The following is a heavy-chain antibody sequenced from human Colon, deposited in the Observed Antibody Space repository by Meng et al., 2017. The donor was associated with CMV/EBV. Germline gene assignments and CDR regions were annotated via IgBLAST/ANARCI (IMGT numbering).Heavy chain of an antibody. CDR1: GFTFSDYY. J-gene: IGHJ1*01. CDR2: ISSSGSTI. CDR3: AKDIRGRDGYNYPAEYFQH. Sequence: GESLKISCAASGFTFSDYYMSWIRQAPGKGLEWVSYISSSGSTICYADSVKGRFTISRDNAKNSLYLQMNSLRTEDTALYYCAKDIRGRDGYNYPAEYFQHWGQGTLVTVSS. D-gene: IGHD5-24*01. V-gene: IGHV3-11*01.